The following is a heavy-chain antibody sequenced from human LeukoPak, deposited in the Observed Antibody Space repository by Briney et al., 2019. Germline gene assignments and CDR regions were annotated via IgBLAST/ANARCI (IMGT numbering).Heavy chain of an antibody. Sequence: GGSLRLSCAASGFTFSSYAMHWVRQAPGKGLEWVSVIYSGGSTYYADSVKGRFTISRDNSKNTLYLQMNSLRAEDTAVYYCAREQLYSSGWYDYWGQGTLVTVSS. D-gene: IGHD6-19*01. V-gene: IGHV3-66*01. CDR3: AREQLYSSGWYDY. CDR2: IYSGGST. J-gene: IGHJ4*02. CDR1: GFTFSSYA.